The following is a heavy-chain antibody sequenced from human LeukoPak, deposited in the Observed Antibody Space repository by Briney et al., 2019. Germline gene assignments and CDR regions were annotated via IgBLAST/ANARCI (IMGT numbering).Heavy chain of an antibody. Sequence: PSETLSLTCTVSGGSISSYYWSWIRQPPGKGLEWIGYIYYSGSTNYNPSLKSRVTISVDTSKNQFSLKLSSVTAADTAVYYCARAGRAARIRFDYWGQGTLVTVSS. CDR3: ARAGRAARIRFDY. CDR1: GGSISSYY. CDR2: IYYSGST. V-gene: IGHV4-59*12. D-gene: IGHD6-6*01. J-gene: IGHJ4*02.